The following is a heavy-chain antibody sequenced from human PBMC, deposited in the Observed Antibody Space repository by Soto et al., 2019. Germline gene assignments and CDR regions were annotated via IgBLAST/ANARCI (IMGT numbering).Heavy chain of an antibody. CDR3: ARGGHVVVVTAALDY. D-gene: IGHD2-21*02. J-gene: IGHJ4*02. V-gene: IGHV1-46*01. CDR1: GDTFTDYY. CDR2: VNFSGGHT. Sequence: ASVKVSCKASGDTFTDYYIHWVRQAPGQRLVLMGTVNFSGGHTTYAQHFLGRVTMTRDTSTSTLYMELTSLTSDDTALYYCARGGHVVVVTAALDYWGQGTLVTVS.